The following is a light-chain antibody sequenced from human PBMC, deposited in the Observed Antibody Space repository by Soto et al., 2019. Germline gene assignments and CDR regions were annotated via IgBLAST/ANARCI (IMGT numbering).Light chain of an antibody. V-gene: IGKV1-12*01. CDR2: AAT. J-gene: IGKJ4*01. CDR3: QQPNSFPLT. CDR1: QDISSW. Sequence: DIQMTQSPSSVSASVGDRVSITCRASQDISSWVAWYQQRPGKAPKLLIYAATILQSGVPSRFSGSGSGTAFTLTSSNLHPEDFASYFCQQPNSFPLTFGGGNKVDI.